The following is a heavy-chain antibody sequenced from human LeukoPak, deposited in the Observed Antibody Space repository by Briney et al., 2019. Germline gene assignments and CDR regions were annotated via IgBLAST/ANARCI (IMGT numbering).Heavy chain of an antibody. CDR3: ARVTSRDSGSYYNSLSY. V-gene: IGHV5-51*01. D-gene: IGHD3-22*01. CDR1: GYIFTSSW. Sequence: GESLKISCMGSGYIFTSSWIGWVRQMHGKGLEWMGIIYPNQSKIKHRPPLHRQVTISADRSISPAYLHSNTLKASHTALYYSARVTSRDSGSYYNSLSYWGQGTLVTVSS. CDR2: IYPNQSKI. J-gene: IGHJ4*02.